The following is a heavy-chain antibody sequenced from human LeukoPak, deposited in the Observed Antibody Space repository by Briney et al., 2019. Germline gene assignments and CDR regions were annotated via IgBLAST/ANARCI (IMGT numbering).Heavy chain of an antibody. Sequence: GRSLRLSCAASGFTFSSYAMHWVRQAPGKGLEWVAVISYDGSNKYYADSVKGRFTISRDNSKNTLYLQMNSLRAEDTAVYYCARSGAFGELFFYGMDVWGQGTTVTASS. CDR1: GFTFSSYA. V-gene: IGHV3-30-3*01. J-gene: IGHJ6*02. D-gene: IGHD3-10*01. CDR3: ARSGAFGELFFYGMDV. CDR2: ISYDGSNK.